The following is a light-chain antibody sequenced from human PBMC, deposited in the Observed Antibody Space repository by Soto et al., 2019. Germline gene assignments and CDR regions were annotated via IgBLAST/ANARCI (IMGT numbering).Light chain of an antibody. Sequence: ETVMTQSPATLSVSPGESATLSCRASHSVGSTLAWYQQKPGQAPRLLMYDTSTRATGIPARFSGSGSGTEFTLTISSVQSDDFAVYYCQHYNSWPWTVGQGTKVEIK. J-gene: IGKJ1*01. CDR1: HSVGST. CDR2: DTS. CDR3: QHYNSWPWT. V-gene: IGKV3-15*01.